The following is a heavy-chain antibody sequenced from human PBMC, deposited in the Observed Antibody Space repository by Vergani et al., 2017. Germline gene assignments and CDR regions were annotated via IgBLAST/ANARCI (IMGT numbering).Heavy chain of an antibody. V-gene: IGHV4-34*01. CDR1: GGSFSGYY. Sequence: QVQLQQWGAGLLKPSETLSLPCAVYGGSFSGYYWSWIRQPPGKGLEWIGEINHSGSTNYNPSLKSRVTVSVDTSKNQFSLKLSSVTAADTAVYYCARFRYYGSGSYYVPEGDYWGQGTLVTVSS. J-gene: IGHJ4*02. CDR2: INHSGST. CDR3: ARFRYYGSGSYYVPEGDY. D-gene: IGHD3-10*01.